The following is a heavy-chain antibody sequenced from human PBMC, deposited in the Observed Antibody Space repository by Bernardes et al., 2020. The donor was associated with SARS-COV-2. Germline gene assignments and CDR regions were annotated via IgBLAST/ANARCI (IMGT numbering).Heavy chain of an antibody. J-gene: IGHJ6*02. Sequence: ASVKVSCKASGYTFASSDINWVRQATGQGLEWMGWINPNSGNTGYAQNLQGRVTMTRGTSINTAYMEVSSLRSEDTAVYYCARGRPAGMDVWGQGTTVIVSS. D-gene: IGHD2-2*01. CDR3: ARGRPAGMDV. V-gene: IGHV1-8*01. CDR2: INPNSGNT. CDR1: GYTFASSD.